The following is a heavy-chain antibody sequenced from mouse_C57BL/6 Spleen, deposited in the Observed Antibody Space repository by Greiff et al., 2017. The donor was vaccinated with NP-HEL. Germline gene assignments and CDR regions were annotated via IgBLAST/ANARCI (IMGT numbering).Heavy chain of an antibody. CDR1: GFNFNDYY. V-gene: IGHV14-2*01. J-gene: IGHJ2*01. CDR3: ARYVGVTSDY. D-gene: IGHD2-2*01. CDR2: IDPEDGET. Sequence: EVQLQQSGAELVKPGASVKLSCPASGFNFNDYYLHWVTQRTEQGLEWIGRIDPEDGETKYAPKFQGTATITADTSSNTAYLQLSSLTSEDTAVYYGARYVGVTSDYWGQGTTLTVSS.